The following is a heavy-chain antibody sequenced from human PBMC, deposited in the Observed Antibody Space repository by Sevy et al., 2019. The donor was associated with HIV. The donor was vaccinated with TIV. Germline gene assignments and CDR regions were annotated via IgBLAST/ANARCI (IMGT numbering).Heavy chain of an antibody. CDR1: GFIFSSHW. Sequence: GGSLRLSCEASGFIFSSHWMNWVRRAPGKGLEWVANINQHGSDKNYVASVEGRFSISRDNAKNSLYLQMNSLRVGDTVVYYCARGDYYDSGPLIDYRPLDHWGRGTLVTVSS. CDR3: ARGDYYDSGPLIDYRPLDH. V-gene: IGHV3-7*01. J-gene: IGHJ4*02. CDR2: INQHGSDK. D-gene: IGHD3-22*01.